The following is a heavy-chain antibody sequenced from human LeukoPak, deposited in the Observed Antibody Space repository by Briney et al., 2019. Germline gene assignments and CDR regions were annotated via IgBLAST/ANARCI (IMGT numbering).Heavy chain of an antibody. J-gene: IGHJ4*02. V-gene: IGHV3-11*01. D-gene: IGHD6-19*01. CDR3: ARGPVSSSGFFGY. Sequence: GGSLRLSCAASGFTFSDYHMSWIRQAPGKGLEWVSYISSSGGTISYADSVKGRFTISRDNAKNSLYLQMNSLRVEDTAVYYCARGPVSSSGFFGYWGQGTLVTVSS. CDR2: ISSSGGTI. CDR1: GFTFSDYH.